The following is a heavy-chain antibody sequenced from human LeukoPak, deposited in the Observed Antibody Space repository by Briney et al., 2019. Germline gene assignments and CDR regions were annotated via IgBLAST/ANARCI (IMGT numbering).Heavy chain of an antibody. Sequence: SQTLSLTCTVSGGSISSGSYYWSWIRQPAGKGLEWIGRIYTSGSTNYNPSLKSRATISVDTSKNQFSLKLSSVTAADTAVYYCARTVYHAFDIWGQGTMVTVSS. J-gene: IGHJ3*02. CDR3: ARTVYHAFDI. V-gene: IGHV4-61*02. CDR1: GGSISSGSYY. CDR2: IYTSGST. D-gene: IGHD3-16*01.